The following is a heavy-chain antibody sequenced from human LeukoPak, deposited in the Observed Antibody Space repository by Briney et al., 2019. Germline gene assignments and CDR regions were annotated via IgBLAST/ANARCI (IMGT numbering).Heavy chain of an antibody. CDR2: IKSKSDGETT. Sequence: GGSLRLSCAASGFTFNNAWMSWVRQAPGKGLEWVGRIKSKSDGETTNYAAPVKGRFTISRDDSKNTLYLQMNSLKTEDTAVYYCATSSFDYWGQGTLVTVSS. J-gene: IGHJ4*02. CDR3: ATSSFDY. V-gene: IGHV3-15*01. CDR1: GFTFNNAW.